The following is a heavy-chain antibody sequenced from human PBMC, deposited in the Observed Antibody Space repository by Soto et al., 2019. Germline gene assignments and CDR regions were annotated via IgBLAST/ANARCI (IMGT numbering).Heavy chain of an antibody. V-gene: IGHV3-23*01. CDR3: AKDLGIVVVVAAPGRYYGMDV. J-gene: IGHJ6*02. CDR2: ISGSGGST. CDR1: GFTFSSYA. D-gene: IGHD2-15*01. Sequence: GGSLRLSCAASGFTFSSYAMSWVRQAPGKGLEWVSAISGSGGSTYCADSVKGRFTISRDNSKNTLYLQMNSLRAEDTAVYYCAKDLGIVVVVAAPGRYYGMDVWGQGTTVTVSS.